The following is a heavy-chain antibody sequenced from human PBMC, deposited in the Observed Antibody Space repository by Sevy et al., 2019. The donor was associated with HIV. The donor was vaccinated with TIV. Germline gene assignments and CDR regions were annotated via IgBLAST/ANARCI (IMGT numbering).Heavy chain of an antibody. CDR1: GGSISSYY. CDR3: ARQRGVSGIAAAGPFDY. Sequence: SETLSLTCTVSGGSISSYYWSWIRQPPGKGLEWIGYIYYSGSTNYNPSLKGRVTISVDTSKNQFSLKLGSVTAADTAVYYCARQRGVSGIAAAGPFDYWGQGTLVTVSS. V-gene: IGHV4-59*08. D-gene: IGHD6-13*01. CDR2: IYYSGST. J-gene: IGHJ4*02.